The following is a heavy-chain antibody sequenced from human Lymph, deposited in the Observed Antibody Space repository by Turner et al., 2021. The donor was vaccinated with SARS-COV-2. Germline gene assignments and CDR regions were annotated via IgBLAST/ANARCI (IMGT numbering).Heavy chain of an antibody. CDR3: ANLYSSSAAGDP. CDR1: GFTFSSYA. CDR2: ISGSGGST. V-gene: IGHV3-23*01. D-gene: IGHD6-6*01. Sequence: EVQLLESGGGLLQPGVSLRFSCAASGFTFSSYAMSWVRQAPGKGLEWVSAISGSGGSTYYADSVKGRFTISRDNSKNTLYLQMNSLRAEDTAVYYCANLYSSSAAGDPWGQGTLVTVSS. J-gene: IGHJ5*02.